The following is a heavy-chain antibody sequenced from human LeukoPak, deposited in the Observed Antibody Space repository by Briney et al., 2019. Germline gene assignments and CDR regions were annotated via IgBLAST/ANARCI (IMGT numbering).Heavy chain of an antibody. Sequence: GGSLRLSCAASGFTLSSYEMNWVRLAPGKGREWISYICRTGNSKYYADSVKGRFTISRDSAKNSLYLQMNSLRAENTAVYYCARGPYSSNWYVDYWGQGTLVTVAS. D-gene: IGHD6-13*01. CDR3: ARGPYSSNWYVDY. CDR1: GFTLSSYE. J-gene: IGHJ4*02. CDR2: ICRTGNSK. V-gene: IGHV3-48*03.